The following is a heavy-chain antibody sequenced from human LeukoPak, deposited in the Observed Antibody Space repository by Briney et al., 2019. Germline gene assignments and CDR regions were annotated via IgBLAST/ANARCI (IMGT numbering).Heavy chain of an antibody. CDR2: IYTSGGT. CDR3: AGRGSSSGTFDI. V-gene: IGHV4-61*02. J-gene: IGHJ3*02. D-gene: IGHD2-2*01. CDR1: GGSITNLNFY. Sequence: PSETLSLTCTVSGGSITNLNFYWTWIRQPAGKRLEWIGRIYTSGGTNYNPSLKSRVTMSVDKSKNQISLKLASLTAADTALYYCAGRGSSSGTFDIWGPGTFVTVSS.